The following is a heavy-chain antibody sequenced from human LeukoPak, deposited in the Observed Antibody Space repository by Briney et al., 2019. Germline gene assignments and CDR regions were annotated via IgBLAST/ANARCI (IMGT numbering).Heavy chain of an antibody. CDR1: GGSTNSHY. CDR2: IYYSGST. J-gene: IGHJ6*03. D-gene: IGHD2-21*01. V-gene: IGHV4-59*11. Sequence: SETLSLTCTVSGGSTNSHYWNWIRQPPGMGLEWIGYIYYSGSTNYNPSLKSRVTISIHTSRKQFSLNLSSVTAADTAVYYCARGDFYYYMDVWGKGTTVTVSS. CDR3: ARGDFYYYMDV.